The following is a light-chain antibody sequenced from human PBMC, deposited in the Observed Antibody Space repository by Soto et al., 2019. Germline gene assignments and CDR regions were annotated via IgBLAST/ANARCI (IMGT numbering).Light chain of an antibody. V-gene: IGKV3-11*01. CDR3: QQRSNWPMYT. J-gene: IGKJ2*01. CDR2: DAS. CDR1: QSVSSY. Sequence: EIVLTQSPATLSLSPGERATLSCRASQSVSSYLAWYQQKPGQAPRLLIYDASNRATGIPARFSGSGSGTDFTLIIRSLEPEDFAVYYCQQRSNWPMYTFGQGTKLEIK.